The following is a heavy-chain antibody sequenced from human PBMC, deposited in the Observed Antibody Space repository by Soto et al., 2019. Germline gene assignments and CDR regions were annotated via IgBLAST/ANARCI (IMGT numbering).Heavy chain of an antibody. V-gene: IGHV1-69*01. CDR3: ARPLSCNSFDCYSANDAFYI. CDR1: GGTFSSHV. Sequence: QVQLVQSGPEVKKPGSSVRVSCKASGGTFSSHVVSWVRQAPGQGLEWMGGIIPIFETSNYAQKFQGRVSITADESTNTAYMELRSLTFEDTAVYFCARPLSCNSFDCYSANDAFYIWGQGTMVTVSS. CDR2: IIPIFETS. D-gene: IGHD2-15*01. J-gene: IGHJ3*02.